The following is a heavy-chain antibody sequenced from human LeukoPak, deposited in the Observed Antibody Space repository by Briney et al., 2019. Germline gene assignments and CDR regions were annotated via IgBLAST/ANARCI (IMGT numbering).Heavy chain of an antibody. CDR2: IKQDGSEK. CDR1: GFTFSSDW. D-gene: IGHD3-10*01. V-gene: IGHV3-7*01. CDR3: ARDGSLWFGELNY. Sequence: GGSLRLSCAVSGFTFSSDWMSWVRQAPGKGLEWVANIKQDGSEKYYVDSVKGRFTTSRDNAKNSLYLQMNSLRAEDTAVYYCARDGSLWFGELNYWGQGTLVTVSS. J-gene: IGHJ4*02.